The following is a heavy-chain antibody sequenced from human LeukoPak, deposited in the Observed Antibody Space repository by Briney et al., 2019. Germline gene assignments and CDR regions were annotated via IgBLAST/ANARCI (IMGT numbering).Heavy chain of an antibody. D-gene: IGHD2-15*01. Sequence: GRSLRLSCAASGFTFSSYGMHWVRQAPGKGLAWVALIWYDGNNKYYADSVKGRFTIFRDNSKNTLYLQLNSLRAEDTAVYYCARQHCSGGDCYFFDWGQGTLVTVSS. CDR1: GFTFSSYG. CDR3: ARQHCSGGDCYFFD. V-gene: IGHV3-33*01. J-gene: IGHJ4*01. CDR2: IWYDGNNK.